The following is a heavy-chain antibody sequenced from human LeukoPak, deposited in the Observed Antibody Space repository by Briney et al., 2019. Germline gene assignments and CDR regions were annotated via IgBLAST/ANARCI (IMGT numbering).Heavy chain of an antibody. J-gene: IGHJ3*02. CDR1: GFTFSSYW. V-gene: IGHV3-74*01. CDR3: ARRGDYGYAFDI. Sequence: GGSLRLSCAASGFTFSSYWMHWVRQAPGKGLVWVSRINSDGSSTSYADSVKGRFTISRDNAKNTPYLQMNSLRAEDTAVYYCARRGDYGYAFDIRGQGTMVTVSS. D-gene: IGHD4-17*01. CDR2: INSDGSST.